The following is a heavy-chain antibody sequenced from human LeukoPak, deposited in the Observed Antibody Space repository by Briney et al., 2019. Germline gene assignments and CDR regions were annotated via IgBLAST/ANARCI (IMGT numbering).Heavy chain of an antibody. CDR3: ARDRDGYCTNGVCYFDY. D-gene: IGHD2-8*01. J-gene: IGHJ4*02. CDR1: VYTFTGYY. CDR2: INPNSGVT. Sequence: GASVRVSCKASVYTFTGYYMHWVRQAPGQGLEWMGWINPNSGVTNYAQRFQGRVTMTRDTSISTAYMDLSRLRYDDTAVYYCARDRDGYCTNGVCYFDYWGQGTLVTVSS. V-gene: IGHV1-2*02.